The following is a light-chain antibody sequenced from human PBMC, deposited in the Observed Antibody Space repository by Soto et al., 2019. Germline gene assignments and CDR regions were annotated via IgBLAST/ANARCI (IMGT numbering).Light chain of an antibody. J-gene: IGKJ1*01. CDR1: QSVSSN. Sequence: IVMTQSPATLSVSPGERATLSCRASQSVSSNLAWYQQRPGQAPRLLIYGASSRATGIPDRFSGGGSGTDFTLTISRLEPEDFAVYYCQQYFTAPQTFGQGTKVDIK. V-gene: IGKV3-20*01. CDR3: QQYFTAPQT. CDR2: GAS.